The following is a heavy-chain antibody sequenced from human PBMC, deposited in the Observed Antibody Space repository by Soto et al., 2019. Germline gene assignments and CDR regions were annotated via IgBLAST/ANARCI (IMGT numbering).Heavy chain of an antibody. J-gene: IGHJ4*02. CDR3: AKDLRNKLQLRGCADY. CDR1: GFTFSSYA. CDR2: ISNSGGST. D-gene: IGHD1-7*01. V-gene: IGHV3-23*01. Sequence: GGSLRLSCAASGFTFSSYAMSWVRQAPGKGLEWVSGISNSGGSTYYADSVKGRFTISRDNSKSTLYLQMNSLRAEDTALYFCAKDLRNKLQLRGCADYWGQGTLVTVSS.